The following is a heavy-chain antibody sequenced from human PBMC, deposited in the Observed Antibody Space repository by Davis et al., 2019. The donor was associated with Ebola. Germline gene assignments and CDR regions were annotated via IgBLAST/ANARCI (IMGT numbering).Heavy chain of an antibody. CDR1: GFSFSSYP. CDR3: ARSAYYQRITIFGSFDC. J-gene: IGHJ5*01. CDR2: ISYDGSNK. V-gene: IGHV3-30-3*01. Sequence: PGGSLRLSCTASGFSFSSYPMHWVRQAPGKGLEWVAVISYDGSNKYYEDSVRGRFTISRDNSKNTLYLQMNSLKTEDTALYYCARSAYYQRITIFGSFDCWGQGTLVTVSS. D-gene: IGHD3-3*01.